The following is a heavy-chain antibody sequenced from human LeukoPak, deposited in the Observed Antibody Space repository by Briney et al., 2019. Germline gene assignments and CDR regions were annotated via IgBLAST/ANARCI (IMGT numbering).Heavy chain of an antibody. CDR3: AKEITEGIFDY. V-gene: IGHV3-30*18. J-gene: IGHJ4*02. CDR2: ISYDGSNK. Sequence: PGGSLRLSCAASGFTFSSYGMHWVRQAPGKGLEWVAVISYDGSNKYYADSVKGRFTISRDNSKNTLYLQMNSPRAEDTAVYYCAKEITEGIFDYWGQGTLVTVSS. CDR1: GFTFSSYG. D-gene: IGHD6-13*01.